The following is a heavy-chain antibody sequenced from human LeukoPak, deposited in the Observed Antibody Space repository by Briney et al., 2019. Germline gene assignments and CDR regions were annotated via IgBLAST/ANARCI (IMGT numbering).Heavy chain of an antibody. Sequence: GGSLRLSCAASGFTFSSYAMHWVRQAPGKGLEWVAVISYDGSNKYYADSVKGRFTISRDNSKNTLYLQMNSLRAEDTAVYYCTTDIAVADNDYWGQGTLVTVSS. V-gene: IGHV3-30-3*01. CDR2: ISYDGSNK. CDR1: GFTFSSYA. D-gene: IGHD6-19*01. CDR3: TTDIAVADNDY. J-gene: IGHJ4*02.